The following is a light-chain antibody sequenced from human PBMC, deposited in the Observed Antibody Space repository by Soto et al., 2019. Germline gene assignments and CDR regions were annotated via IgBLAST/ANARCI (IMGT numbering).Light chain of an antibody. Sequence: IQMTQSPSSLSASVGDRVTITCQASQDISKNLNGYQQKPGKAPKLPLYDASSLQTGVPSRFSGSGSATHFTFTISSLQPEDIATYYCQQYDNLLPITFGQGTRLEIK. J-gene: IGKJ5*01. CDR1: QDISKN. V-gene: IGKV1-33*01. CDR2: DAS. CDR3: QQYDNLLPIT.